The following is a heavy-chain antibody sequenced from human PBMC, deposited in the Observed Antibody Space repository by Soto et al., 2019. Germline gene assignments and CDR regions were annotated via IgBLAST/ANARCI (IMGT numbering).Heavy chain of an antibody. V-gene: IGHV4-30-4*01. J-gene: IGHJ5*02. CDR1: YGSISSGDCS. Sequence: SSQPLSDTWTVSYGSISSGDCSRSFIHQSPGKGLEWIGHIYNSGITYYNPSLKSRVVISIDTSRNQFSLRLNSLTAADRAVYFCARGVTVFGLVSRFWFDPWGQGTVVTVSS. D-gene: IGHD3-3*01. CDR2: IYNSGIT. CDR3: ARGVTVFGLVSRFWFDP.